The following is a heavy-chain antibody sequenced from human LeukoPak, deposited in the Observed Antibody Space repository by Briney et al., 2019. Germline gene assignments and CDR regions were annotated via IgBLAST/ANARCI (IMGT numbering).Heavy chain of an antibody. CDR1: GGSISSYY. V-gene: IGHV4-59*01. D-gene: IGHD2-2*01. J-gene: IGHJ4*02. CDR2: IYYSGST. CDR3: ARGCSSTSCYGGGFDY. Sequence: PSETLSLTCTVSGGSISSYYWSWIRQPPGKGLEWIGYIYYSGSTNYNPSLKSRVTISVDTSKNQFSLKLSSVTAADTAVYYCARGCSSTSCYGGGFDYWGRGTLVTVSS.